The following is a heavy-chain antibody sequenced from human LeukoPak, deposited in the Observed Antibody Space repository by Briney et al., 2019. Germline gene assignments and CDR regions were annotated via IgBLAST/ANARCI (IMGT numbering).Heavy chain of an antibody. V-gene: IGHV3-30*02. D-gene: IGHD2-15*01. J-gene: IGHJ4*02. CDR2: IRYDGSNK. Sequence: QPGGSLRLSCAASGFTFSSYGMHWVRQAPGKGLEWVAFIRYDGSNKCYADSVKGRFTISRDNSRNTLYLQMNSLRAEDTAVYYCAKEYCSGGSCLNYWGQGTLVTVSS. CDR1: GFTFSSYG. CDR3: AKEYCSGGSCLNY.